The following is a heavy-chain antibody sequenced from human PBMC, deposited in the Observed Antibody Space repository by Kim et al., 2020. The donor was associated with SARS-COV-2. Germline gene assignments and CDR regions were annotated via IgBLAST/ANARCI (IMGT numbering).Heavy chain of an antibody. D-gene: IGHD3-3*01. CDR1: GYTFTSYV. J-gene: IGHJ5*02. Sequence: ASVKVSCKASGYTFTSYVMNWVRQAPGQGLEWMGWINTNTGNTTYAQGFTGRFVFSLDTSVSTAYLQISSLKAEDTAVYYCARDRRITIFGGGRSWFDPWGQGTLVTVSS. CDR3: ARDRRITIFGGGRSWFDP. CDR2: INTNTGNT. V-gene: IGHV7-4-1*02.